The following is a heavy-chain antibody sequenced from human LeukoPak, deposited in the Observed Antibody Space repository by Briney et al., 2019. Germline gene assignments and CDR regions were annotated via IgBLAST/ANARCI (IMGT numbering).Heavy chain of an antibody. CDR1: GYTFTGYY. D-gene: IGHD4-23*01. CDR3: ARTGADYGGNSEFYYYYGMDV. V-gene: IGHV1-2*02. J-gene: IGHJ6*02. CDR2: INPNSGGT. Sequence: ASVKVSCKASGYTFTGYYMHWVRQAPGQGLEWMGWINPNSGGTNYAQKFQGRVTMSRDTSISTAYMELSRLSSDDTAVYYCARTGADYGGNSEFYYYYGMDVWGQGTMVTVSS.